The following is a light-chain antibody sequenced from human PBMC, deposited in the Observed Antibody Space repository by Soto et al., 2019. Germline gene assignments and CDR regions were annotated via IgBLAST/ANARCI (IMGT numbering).Light chain of an antibody. CDR1: SSDVGGQNY. CDR3: SSHEGNNNYV. V-gene: IGLV2-8*02. CDR2: AVT. J-gene: IGLJ1*01. Sequence: QSALTQPPSASRSPGQSVAISCTGTSSDVGGQNYVSWYQQHPGKAPKLIIYAVTERPSGVPDRFSGSKSGNTASLTVSGLQTEDEADYYCSSHEGNNNYVFGTGTKVTVL.